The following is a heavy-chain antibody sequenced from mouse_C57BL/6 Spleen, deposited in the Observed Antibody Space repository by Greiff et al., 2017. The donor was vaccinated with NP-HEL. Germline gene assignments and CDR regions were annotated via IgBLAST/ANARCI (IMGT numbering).Heavy chain of an antibody. CDR3: ARRVYYGSSYWYFDV. V-gene: IGHV5-9*01. J-gene: IGHJ1*03. CDR2: ISGGGGNT. D-gene: IGHD1-1*01. Sequence: EVKLMESGGGLVKPGGSLKLSCAASGFTFSSYTMSWVRQTPEKRLEWVATISGGGGNTYYPDSVKGRFTISRDNAKNTLYLQMSSLRSEDTALYYCARRVYYGSSYWYFDVWGTGTTVTVSS. CDR1: GFTFSSYT.